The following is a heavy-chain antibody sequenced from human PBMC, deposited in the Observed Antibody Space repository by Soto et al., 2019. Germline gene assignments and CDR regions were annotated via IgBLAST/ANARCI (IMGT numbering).Heavy chain of an antibody. Sequence: ASVKVSCKASGYTFTSYAMHWVRQAPGQRLEWMGWINAGNGNTKYSQKFQGRVTITRDTSASTAYMELSSLRSEDTAVYYCARDPRYDILTGYYLTYYGMDVWGQGTTVTVSS. CDR1: GYTFTSYA. CDR3: ARDPRYDILTGYYLTYYGMDV. D-gene: IGHD3-9*01. V-gene: IGHV1-3*01. J-gene: IGHJ6*02. CDR2: INAGNGNT.